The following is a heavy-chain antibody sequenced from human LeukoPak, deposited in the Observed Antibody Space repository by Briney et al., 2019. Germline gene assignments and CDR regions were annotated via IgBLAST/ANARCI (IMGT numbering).Heavy chain of an antibody. CDR1: GCSLSSYY. CDR3: ARGYYGSGSYSPNYYYYMDV. J-gene: IGHJ6*03. V-gene: IGHV4-59*01. CDR2: IYYRGCT. D-gene: IGHD3-10*01. Sequence: PSETLSLTCTVSGCSLSSYYWSWIRQPPGKGLEWVGDIYYRGCTNYNPSIKSRVTISVDTTKNQFSLKLSSVTAADTAVYYCARGYYGSGSYSPNYYYYMDVWGKGTTVTISS.